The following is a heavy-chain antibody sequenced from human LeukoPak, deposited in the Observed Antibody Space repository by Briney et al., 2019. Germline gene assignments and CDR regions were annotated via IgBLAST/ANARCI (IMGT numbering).Heavy chain of an antibody. CDR3: GKTTVGYSSGRYPGWPVDY. D-gene: IGHD2-15*01. V-gene: IGHV3-23*01. CDR1: GFTFNSYA. J-gene: IGHJ4*02. Sequence: PGGSLRLSRVASGFTFNSYAMYWVRQAPGKGLEWISGIFGSGGSALYADSVKGRFTISRDNSKNTVYLQLDSLRVEDTAVYYCGKTTVGYSSGRYPGWPVDYWGQGALVTVSS. CDR2: IFGSGGSA.